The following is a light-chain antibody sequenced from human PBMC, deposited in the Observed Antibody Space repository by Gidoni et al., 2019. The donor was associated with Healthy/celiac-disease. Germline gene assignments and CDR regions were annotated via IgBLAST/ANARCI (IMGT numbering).Light chain of an antibody. CDR2: WAS. CDR1: QSILYSSNNKNY. Sequence: DIVMTQSPDSLAVSLGERATINCKSSQSILYSSNNKNYLAWYQQKPGQPPKLLIYWASTRESGVPDRFSGSGSGTDFPLTISSLQAEDVAVYYCQQYYGTPITFGQXTRLEIK. V-gene: IGKV4-1*01. CDR3: QQYYGTPIT. J-gene: IGKJ5*01.